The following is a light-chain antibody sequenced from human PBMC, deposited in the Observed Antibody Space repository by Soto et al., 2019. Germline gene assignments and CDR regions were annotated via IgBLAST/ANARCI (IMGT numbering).Light chain of an antibody. CDR3: EQTYSTPVT. Sequence: DIQMTQSPSSLSASVGDRVTVTCRTSQKINNYLNWYQQKPGKAPKLLIYGAFSVQSGVPLRFSGSGSGTEFTLTISSLQPEDFAIYHCEQTYSTPVTFGQGTRLEIK. J-gene: IGKJ5*01. V-gene: IGKV1-39*01. CDR1: QKINNY. CDR2: GAF.